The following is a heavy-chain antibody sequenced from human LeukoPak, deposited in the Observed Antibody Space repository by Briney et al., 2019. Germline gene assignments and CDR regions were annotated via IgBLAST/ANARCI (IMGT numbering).Heavy chain of an antibody. D-gene: IGHD6-13*01. V-gene: IGHV1-69*06. J-gene: IGHJ4*02. CDR2: IIPIFGAA. CDR1: GGTFSSYA. Sequence: SVKVSCKASGGTFSSYAISWVRQAPGQGLEWMGGIIPIFGAANYAQKFQGRVTITADKSTSTAYMELSSLRFEDTAVYYCASDLRGAYRIAAADSWGQGTLVTVSS. CDR3: ASDLRGAYRIAAADS.